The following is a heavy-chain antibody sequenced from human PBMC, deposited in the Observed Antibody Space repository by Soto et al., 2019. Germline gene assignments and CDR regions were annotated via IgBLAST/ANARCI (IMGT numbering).Heavy chain of an antibody. V-gene: IGHV3-23*01. D-gene: IGHD3-22*01. CDR3: AKATMKLVVIRLDS. Sequence: GGSLRLSCAASGFTFSNYAMNWVRQAPGKGLEWVSTISGRGGSTYYADSVKGRFTISRDNSKNILYLQMNSLRAEDTAVYYCAKATMKLVVIRLDSCGQGTLLTVSS. CDR1: GFTFSNYA. CDR2: ISGRGGST. J-gene: IGHJ4*02.